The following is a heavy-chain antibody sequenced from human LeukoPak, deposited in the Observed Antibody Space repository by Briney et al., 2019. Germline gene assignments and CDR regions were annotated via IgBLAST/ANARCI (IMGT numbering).Heavy chain of an antibody. Sequence: GGSLRLSCAASGFTFSSYAMHWVRQAPGKGLEWVAVISYDGSNKYYADSVKGRFTISRDNSKNTLYLQMNSLRAEDTAVYYCVKDFGRNIGGPGYWGRGTLVTVSS. CDR1: GFTFSSYA. D-gene: IGHD2/OR15-2a*01. J-gene: IGHJ4*02. CDR3: VKDFGRNIGGPGY. CDR2: ISYDGSNK. V-gene: IGHV3-30-3*01.